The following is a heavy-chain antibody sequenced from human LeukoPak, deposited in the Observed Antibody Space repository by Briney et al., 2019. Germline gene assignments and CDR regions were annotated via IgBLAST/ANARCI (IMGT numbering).Heavy chain of an antibody. CDR2: ISYDGSNK. CDR1: GFTFSSYG. V-gene: IGHV3-30*18. CDR3: AKGPKIAAPRHDYYYMDV. J-gene: IGHJ6*03. Sequence: GGSLRLSCAASGFTFSSYGMHWVRQASGKGLEWVAVISYDGSNKYYADSVKGRFTISRDNSKNTLYLQMNSLRAEDTAVYYCAKGPKIAAPRHDYYYMDVWGKGTTVTVSS. D-gene: IGHD6-25*01.